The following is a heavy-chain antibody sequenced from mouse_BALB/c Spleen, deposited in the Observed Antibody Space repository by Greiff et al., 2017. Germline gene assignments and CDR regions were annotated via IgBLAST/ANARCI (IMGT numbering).Heavy chain of an antibody. Sequence: EVHLVESGGGLVKPGGSLKLSCAASGFTFSSYAMSWVRQTPEKRLEWVATISSGGSYTYYPDSVKGRFTISRDNAKNTLYLQMSSLRSEDTAMYYCARLDGNYPYYYAMDYWGQGTSVTVSS. V-gene: IGHV5-9-3*01. CDR3: ARLDGNYPYYYAMDY. CDR2: ISSGGSYT. J-gene: IGHJ4*01. CDR1: GFTFSSYA. D-gene: IGHD2-1*01.